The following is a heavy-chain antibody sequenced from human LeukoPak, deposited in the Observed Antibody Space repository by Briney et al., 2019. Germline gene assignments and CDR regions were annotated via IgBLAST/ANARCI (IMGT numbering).Heavy chain of an antibody. J-gene: IGHJ5*02. CDR3: ARDRGFSYAAWFDP. D-gene: IGHD5-18*01. Sequence: SQTLSLTCAISGDSVSSNSASWNWIRQSPSRGLEWLGRAYYRSKWYNDYALSVKSRITINADTSKNQFSLQLNSVTPEDTAVCYCARDRGFSYAAWFDPWGQGSLVTVSS. V-gene: IGHV6-1*01. CDR1: GDSVSSNSAS. CDR2: AYYRSKWYN.